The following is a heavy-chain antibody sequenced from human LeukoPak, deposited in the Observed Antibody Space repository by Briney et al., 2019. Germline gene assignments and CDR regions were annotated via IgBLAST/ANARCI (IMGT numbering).Heavy chain of an antibody. V-gene: IGHV3-23*01. J-gene: IGHJ4*02. D-gene: IGHD5/OR15-5a*01. CDR3: VKDPLVYCQPFDV. CDR1: GFTFGSGA. CDR2: VSGAAISS. Sequence: GACLRLACAASGFTFGSGAMSSVRQAPGEGLEWISTVSGAAISSCYAASVKGRFTISRDNSRKTLYLQMNSLRAEDTALYSCVKDPLVYCQPFDVWGQGTLVTASS.